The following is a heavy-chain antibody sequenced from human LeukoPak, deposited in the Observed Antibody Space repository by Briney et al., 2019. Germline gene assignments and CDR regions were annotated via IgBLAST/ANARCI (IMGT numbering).Heavy chain of an antibody. CDR1: GYTLTELS. CDR3: ATTDTTIVVVPAAIHHDAFDI. Sequence: ASVKVSCKVSGYTLTELSMHWVRHAPGKGLEWMGGFDPEDGETIYAQKFQGRVTMTEDTSTDTAYMELSSLRTEDTAVYYCATTDTTIVVVPAAIHHDAFDIWGQGTMVTVSS. D-gene: IGHD2-2*01. CDR2: FDPEDGET. J-gene: IGHJ3*02. V-gene: IGHV1-24*01.